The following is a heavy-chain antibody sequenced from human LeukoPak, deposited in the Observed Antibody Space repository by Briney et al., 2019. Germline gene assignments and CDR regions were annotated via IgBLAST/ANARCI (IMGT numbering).Heavy chain of an antibody. J-gene: IGHJ4*02. CDR1: GFTFSSYS. CDR2: ISSSISYI. Sequence: GGSLRLSCAASGFTFSSYSMNWVRQAPGKGLEWVSSISSSISYIYYADSVKGRFTISRDNAKNSLYLQMNSLRAEDTAVYFCARRGYTYGYVDCWGQGTLVTVSS. CDR3: ARRGYTYGYVDC. D-gene: IGHD5-18*01. V-gene: IGHV3-21*01.